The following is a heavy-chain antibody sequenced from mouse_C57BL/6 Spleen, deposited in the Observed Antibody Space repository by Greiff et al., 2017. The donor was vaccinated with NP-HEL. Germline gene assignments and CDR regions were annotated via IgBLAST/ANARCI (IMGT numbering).Heavy chain of an antibody. CDR2: IYPGGGYT. D-gene: IGHD1-1*01. CDR1: GYTFTNYW. Sequence: QVQLQQSGAELVRPGTSVKMSCKASGYTFTNYWIGWAKQRPGHGLEWLGDIYPGGGYTNYNEKFKGKATLTADKSSSTAYMQFSSLTSEDSAIYYCARSLPVVAMDYWGQGTSVTVSS. CDR3: ARSLPVVAMDY. J-gene: IGHJ4*01. V-gene: IGHV1-63*01.